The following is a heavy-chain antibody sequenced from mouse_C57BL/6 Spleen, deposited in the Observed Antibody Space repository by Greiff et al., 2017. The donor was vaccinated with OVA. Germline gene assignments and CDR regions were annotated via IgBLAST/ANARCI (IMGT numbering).Heavy chain of an antibody. J-gene: IGHJ2*01. Sequence: QVQLQQSGPGLVQPSQSLSITCTVSGFSLTSYGVHWVRQSPGKGLEWLGVIWSGGSTDYNAAFISRLSISKDNSKSQVFFKMNSLQADDTAIYYCARVGDYDGGFDYWGQGTTLTVSS. CDR1: GFSLTSYG. CDR2: IWSGGST. V-gene: IGHV2-2*01. D-gene: IGHD2-4*01. CDR3: ARVGDYDGGFDY.